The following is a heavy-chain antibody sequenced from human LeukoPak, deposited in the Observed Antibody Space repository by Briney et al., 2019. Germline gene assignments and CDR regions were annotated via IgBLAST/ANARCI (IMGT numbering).Heavy chain of an antibody. CDR2: ISSSSSYI. V-gene: IGHV3-21*01. Sequence: PGGSLRLSCAASGFTFSSYSMNWVRQAPGKGLEWVSSISSSSSYIYYADSVKGRFTISRDNAKNSLYLQMNSLRAEDTAVYYCAREWYYDFWKGACWFDPWGQGTLVTVSS. J-gene: IGHJ5*02. CDR1: GFTFSSYS. CDR3: AREWYYDFWKGACWFDP. D-gene: IGHD3-3*01.